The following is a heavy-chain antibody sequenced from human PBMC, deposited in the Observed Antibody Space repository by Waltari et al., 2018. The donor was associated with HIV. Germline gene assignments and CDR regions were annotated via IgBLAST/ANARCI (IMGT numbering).Heavy chain of an antibody. CDR2: IIPNSGTV. J-gene: IGHJ6*02. CDR3: ARGTGSCSTTSCPTWGMDV. V-gene: IGHV1-69*05. Sequence: QVQLVQSGAEVKKPGSSVKVSCKATGVTISSYEPNWVRQAPGQGLEWMGGIIPNSGTVNYAQKFQGRVTINSDESTNTAYLDLSRLRSEDTAVYYCARGTGSCSTTSCPTWGMDVWGQGTTVTVSS. D-gene: IGHD2-2*01. CDR1: GVTISSYE.